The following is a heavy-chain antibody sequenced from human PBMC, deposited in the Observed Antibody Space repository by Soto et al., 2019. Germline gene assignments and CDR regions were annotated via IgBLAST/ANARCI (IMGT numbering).Heavy chain of an antibody. CDR2: IYHSGST. V-gene: IGHV4-30-2*01. Sequence: QLQLQESGSGLVKPSQTLSLTCAVSGGSISSGGYSWSWIRQPPGKGLAWIGYIYHSGSTYYNPSLKSRVTISVARSKNQFSLKLSSVTAADTAVYYCARAGGLGAVAADYWGQGTLVTVSS. D-gene: IGHD6-19*01. J-gene: IGHJ4*02. CDR1: GGSISSGGYS. CDR3: ARAGGLGAVAADY.